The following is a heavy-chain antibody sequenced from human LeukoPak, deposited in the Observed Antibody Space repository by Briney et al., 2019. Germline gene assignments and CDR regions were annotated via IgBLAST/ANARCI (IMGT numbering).Heavy chain of an antibody. D-gene: IGHD1-26*01. V-gene: IGHV1-24*01. CDR3: ATAVGATHYYYYGMDV. CDR1: GYTLTELS. CDR2: FDPEDGET. J-gene: IGHJ6*02. Sequence: ASVKVSCKVSGYTLTELSMHWVRQAPGKGLEWMGGFDPEDGETIYAQKLQGRVTMTEDTSTDTAYMELSSLRSEDTAVYYCATAVGATHYYYYGMDVWGQGTTVTVSS.